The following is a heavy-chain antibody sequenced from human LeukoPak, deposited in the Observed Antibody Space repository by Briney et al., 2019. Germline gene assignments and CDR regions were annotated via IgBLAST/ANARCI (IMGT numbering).Heavy chain of an antibody. CDR2: INIDGSST. J-gene: IGHJ4*02. D-gene: IGHD3-9*01. CDR3: AREETYYDILTGYYSSQHFDY. CDR1: GFTFGSYW. V-gene: IGHV3-74*01. Sequence: PGGSLRLSCAASGFTFGSYWMHWVRQAPGKGLVWVSRINIDGSSTSYADSVKGRFPILRDNAKNTVYLQMNSLRAEDTAVYYCAREETYYDILTGYYSSQHFDYWGQGTLVTVSS.